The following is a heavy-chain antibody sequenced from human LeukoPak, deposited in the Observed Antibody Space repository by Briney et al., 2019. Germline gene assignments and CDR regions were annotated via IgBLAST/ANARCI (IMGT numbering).Heavy chain of an antibody. V-gene: IGHV3-30*02. D-gene: IGHD3-22*01. Sequence: HPGGSLRLSCAASGFTFSSFGMHWVRQAPGKGLEWVAFIRYDGSNKYYADSVKGRFTISRDNSKNTLYLQMNSLRAEDTAVYYCATATTFSGYNPNIDYWGQGTLVTVSS. CDR1: GFTFSSFG. CDR2: IRYDGSNK. J-gene: IGHJ4*02. CDR3: ATATTFSGYNPNIDY.